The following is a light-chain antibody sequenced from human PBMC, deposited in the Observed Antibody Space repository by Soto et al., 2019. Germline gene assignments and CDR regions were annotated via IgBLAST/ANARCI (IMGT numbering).Light chain of an antibody. V-gene: IGKV1-5*03. CDR1: QSFNNW. J-gene: IGKJ2*01. CDR2: KTS. Sequence: DVQMTQSPSSLSPSVGDRVTITCRASQSFNNWLAWYQQKPGKAPKRLIYKTSILESGVPSRFSGSGSGTEFTLTISSLQPEDSATYYCQQYNSYPYTFGQGTKLEIK. CDR3: QQYNSYPYT.